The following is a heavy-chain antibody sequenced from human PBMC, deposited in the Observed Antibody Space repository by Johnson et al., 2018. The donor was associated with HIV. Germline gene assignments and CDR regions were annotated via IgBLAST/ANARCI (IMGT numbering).Heavy chain of an antibody. CDR1: RFTFSDYY. J-gene: IGHJ3*02. CDR3: ATELLRTEHDAFDI. CDR2: ISSSGSTI. D-gene: IGHD3-10*01. V-gene: IGHV3-11*04. Sequence: QVQLVESGGGLVKPGGSLRLSCAASRFTFSDYYMSWIRQTPGKGLEWVSYISSSGSTIYYADSVKGRFTISRDNAKNSLYLQMNSLRAEDTAVYYCATELLRTEHDAFDIWGQGTMVTVSS.